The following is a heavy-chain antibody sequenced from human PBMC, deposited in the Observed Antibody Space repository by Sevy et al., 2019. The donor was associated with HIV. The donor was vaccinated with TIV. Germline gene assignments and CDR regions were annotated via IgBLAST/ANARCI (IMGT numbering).Heavy chain of an antibody. V-gene: IGHV1-24*01. D-gene: IGHD3-22*01. Sequence: ASVKVSCKVSGYTLSQLSLHWVRQAPGKGLEWMGSFEPEDAETSYALKFQGRVTMTEDRSADTAYMGRSSLRSEDTAVYFCATTKDYYDSSGFPFDYWGQGTLVTVSS. CDR2: FEPEDAET. CDR3: ATTKDYYDSSGFPFDY. CDR1: GYTLSQLS. J-gene: IGHJ4*02.